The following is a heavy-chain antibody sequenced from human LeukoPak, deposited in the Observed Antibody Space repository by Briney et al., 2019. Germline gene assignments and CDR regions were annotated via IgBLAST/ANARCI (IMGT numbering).Heavy chain of an antibody. J-gene: IGHJ4*01. CDR1: GVSFSTYD. D-gene: IGHD5-24*01. CDR2: ISTTGGYT. V-gene: IGHV3-23*01. Sequence: TGGSLRLSCVGSGVSFSTYDMGWVRQTPGKGLEWVSAISTTGGYTEDADSVKGRFTISRDNSQNTLSLQMHSLRAEDTAVYYCAKKPATIKFPFDIWGQGTLVTVSP. CDR3: AKKPATIKFPFDI.